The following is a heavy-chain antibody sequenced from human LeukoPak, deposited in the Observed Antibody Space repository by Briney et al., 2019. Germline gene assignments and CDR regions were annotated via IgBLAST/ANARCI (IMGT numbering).Heavy chain of an antibody. D-gene: IGHD1-14*01. Sequence: GASVNVSCKASGYSFASYDINWVRQATGQGLEWMGWKNLNSGNTGYAQKFQGRVTMTRNTSINTAYMELTSRTSEDTAVYYCARVTRYYFGMDVWGQGSTATGSS. J-gene: IGHJ6*02. CDR1: GYSFASYD. V-gene: IGHV1-8*01. CDR2: KNLNSGNT. CDR3: ARVTRYYFGMDV.